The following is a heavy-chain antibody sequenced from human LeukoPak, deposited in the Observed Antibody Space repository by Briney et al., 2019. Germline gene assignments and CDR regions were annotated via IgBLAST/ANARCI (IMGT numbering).Heavy chain of an antibody. CDR3: AKDGGLWVSAHWGDS. V-gene: IGHV3-23*01. CDR1: GFTFTSYS. D-gene: IGHD7-27*01. CDR2: TSDRGDYT. J-gene: IGHJ4*02. Sequence: PGGSLRLSCAASGFTFTSYSMSWVRQAPGKGLEWVSGTSDRGDYTYYADSVKGRFTVSRDNSKNTLFLQMNSLRAEDTAVYYCAKDGGLWVSAHWGDSWGRGTLVTVSS.